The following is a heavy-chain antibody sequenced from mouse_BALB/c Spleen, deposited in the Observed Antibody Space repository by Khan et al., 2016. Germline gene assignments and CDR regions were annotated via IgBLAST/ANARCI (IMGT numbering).Heavy chain of an antibody. CDR3: SSRNWDVDY. CDR2: IRYSGST. CDR1: DYSITSDYA. Sequence: EVQLQESGPGLVKPSQSLSLTCTVTDYSITSDYAWNWIRQFPGNKLEWMGYIRYSGSTRYNPSLKSRISITRDTSKNQFFLQLNSVTTEDTATXYCSSRNWDVDYWGQGTTLTVSS. D-gene: IGHD4-1*02. V-gene: IGHV3-2*02. J-gene: IGHJ2*01.